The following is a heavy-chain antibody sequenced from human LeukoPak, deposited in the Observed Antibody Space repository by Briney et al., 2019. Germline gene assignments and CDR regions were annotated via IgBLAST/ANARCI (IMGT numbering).Heavy chain of an antibody. CDR1: GFTFSSYA. J-gene: IGHJ5*02. CDR2: ISGSGGST. D-gene: IGHD6-19*01. Sequence: GGSLRLSCAASGFTFSSYAMSWVRQAPGKGLEWVSAISGSGGSTYYADSVKGRFTISRDNSKNTLYLQMNSLRAEDTAVYYCAKGYGSGWYWGNWFDPWGQGTLVTVSS. CDR3: AKGYGSGWYWGNWFDP. V-gene: IGHV3-23*01.